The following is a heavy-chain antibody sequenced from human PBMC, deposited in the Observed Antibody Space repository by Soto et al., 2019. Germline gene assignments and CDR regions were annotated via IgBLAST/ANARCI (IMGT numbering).Heavy chain of an antibody. CDR3: AKYCSSDVCFDY. CDR2: ISGSGGTK. V-gene: IGHV3-48*02. J-gene: IGHJ4*02. D-gene: IGHD2-8*01. Sequence: GGSLRLSCASSGFTFSSCSMNWVRQAPGKGLEWVSFISGSGGTKYYADSVKGRFTISRDNAKSSLYLQMSSLRDEDTAVYYCAKYCSSDVCFDYWGQGTLVTVSS. CDR1: GFTFSSCS.